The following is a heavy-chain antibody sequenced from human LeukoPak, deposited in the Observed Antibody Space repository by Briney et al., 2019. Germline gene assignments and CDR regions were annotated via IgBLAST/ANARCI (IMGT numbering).Heavy chain of an antibody. CDR3: AKGPRCSSTSCYSMGAFDF. D-gene: IGHD2-2*01. V-gene: IGHV3-23*01. Sequence: LSGGSLRLSCAASGFTFSSYAMSWVRQAPGKGLEWVSAISGSGNSTYYADSVKGRFTISRDNSKNTLYLQMNSLRGEDTAVYYCAKGPRCSSTSCYSMGAFDFWGQGTMVTVSS. CDR1: GFTFSSYA. CDR2: ISGSGNST. J-gene: IGHJ3*01.